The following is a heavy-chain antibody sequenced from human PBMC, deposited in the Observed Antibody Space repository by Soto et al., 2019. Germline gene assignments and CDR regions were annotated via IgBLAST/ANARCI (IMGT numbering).Heavy chain of an antibody. D-gene: IGHD6-13*01. V-gene: IGHV3-23*01. CDR3: ARARIMPLYTSSWPVFDY. CDR2: ISGSDDST. CDR1: GFTVSSSY. Sequence: PGGSLRLSCAASGFTVSSSYMSWVRQAPGKGLEWVSVISGSDDSTYYADSVKGRFTISRDNSKNTLYLQMNSLRAEDTAVYYCARARIMPLYTSSWPVFDYWGQGTLVTVSS. J-gene: IGHJ4*02.